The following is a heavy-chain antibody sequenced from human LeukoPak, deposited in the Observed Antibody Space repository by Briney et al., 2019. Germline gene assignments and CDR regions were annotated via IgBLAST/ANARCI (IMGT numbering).Heavy chain of an antibody. CDR1: GGSISSSSYY. D-gene: IGHD2-2*02. CDR2: IYYSGST. J-gene: IGHJ5*02. Sequence: SETLSLTCTVSGGSISSSSYYWGWIRQPPGKGLEWIGSIYYSGSTYYNPSPKSRVTISVDTSKNQFSLKLSSVTAADTAVYYCARAVVPAAILGFDPWGQGTLVTVSS. V-gene: IGHV4-39*07. CDR3: ARAVVPAAILGFDP.